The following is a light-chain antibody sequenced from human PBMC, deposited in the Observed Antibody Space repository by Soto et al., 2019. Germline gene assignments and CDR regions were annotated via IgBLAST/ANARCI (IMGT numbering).Light chain of an antibody. CDR1: QGVRNL. CDR2: DAS. V-gene: IGKV3-11*01. J-gene: IGKJ3*01. Sequence: EIVLTQSPATLSLSPGERAILSCRASQGVRNLLAWYQQKPGQAPRLLIYDASSRATGVPAIFSGSGSGTDFTLVISSLEPEDFAVYYCQQRSSWPATFGPGTKVDIK. CDR3: QQRSSWPAT.